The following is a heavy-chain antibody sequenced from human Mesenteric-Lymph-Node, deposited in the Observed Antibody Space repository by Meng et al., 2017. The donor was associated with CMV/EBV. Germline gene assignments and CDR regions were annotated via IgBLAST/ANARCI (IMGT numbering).Heavy chain of an antibody. CDR2: IIPIFGTA. D-gene: IGHD1-26*01. V-gene: IGHV1-69*05. J-gene: IGHJ4*02. Sequence: SVKVSCKASGGTFSSYAISWVRQAPGQGLEWMGGIIPIFGTANYAQKFQGRVTITTDESTSTAYMELSSLRSEDTAVYYCARAKGWELRNYYFDYWGQGTLVTVSS. CDR3: ARAKGWELRNYYFDY. CDR1: GGTFSSYA.